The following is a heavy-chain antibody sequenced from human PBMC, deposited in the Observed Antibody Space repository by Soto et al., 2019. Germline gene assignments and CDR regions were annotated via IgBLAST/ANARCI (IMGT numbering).Heavy chain of an antibody. J-gene: IGHJ4*02. CDR2: IKSKNVGEKL. D-gene: IGHD1-26*01. V-gene: IGHV3-15*07. CDR3: TAAAIVNAGC. CDR1: GFSFSNAW. Sequence: EVQEVESGGGLVRPSESLRLSCAASGFSFSNAWRNWVRQAPGKGLEWVGRIKSKNVGEKLDYASHVEGRFTLSRDDSKNTLYQQMNSLKTADTAVYYCTAAAIVNAGCWGQGTLVTVSS.